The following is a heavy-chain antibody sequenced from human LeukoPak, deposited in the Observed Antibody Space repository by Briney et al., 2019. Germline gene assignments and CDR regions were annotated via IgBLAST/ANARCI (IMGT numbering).Heavy chain of an antibody. V-gene: IGHV4-38-2*01. CDR1: GYSISSGYY. Sequence: SETLSLTCAVSGYSISSGYYWGWIRQSPGKGLQWIGAIYPTGITYYNPSLNSRLTISIDTSKNQFSLKLNSVTAADTAVYYCARHQYYYDSSGYYLDYWGQGTLVTVSS. D-gene: IGHD3-22*01. CDR2: IYPTGIT. CDR3: ARHQYYYDSSGYYLDY. J-gene: IGHJ4*02.